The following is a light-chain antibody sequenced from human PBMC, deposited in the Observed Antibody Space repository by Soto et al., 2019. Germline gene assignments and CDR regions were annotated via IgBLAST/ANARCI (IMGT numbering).Light chain of an antibody. Sequence: DIQMTQSPSTLSASIGDRVTITCRASESIRTWLAWYQHKPGKAPKFLIYDASSLESGFPSRFSGSGSGTEFTRTISTLQPDDFATYFCQQYHNYPRTFGQGTKVEIK. CDR2: DAS. CDR1: ESIRTW. CDR3: QQYHNYPRT. J-gene: IGKJ1*01. V-gene: IGKV1-5*01.